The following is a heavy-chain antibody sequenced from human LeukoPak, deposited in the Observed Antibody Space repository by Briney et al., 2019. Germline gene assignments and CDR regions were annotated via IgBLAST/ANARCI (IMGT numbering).Heavy chain of an antibody. CDR3: ARDMGVRDGYHTRGFDY. D-gene: IGHD5-24*01. Sequence: ASVKVSCKASGYTFTSYGISWVRQSPGQGLEWMGWISAYNGNTNYAQKLQGRVTMTTDTSTSTAYMELSSLRSEDTAVYYCARDMGVRDGYHTRGFDYWGQGTLVTVSS. V-gene: IGHV1-18*01. CDR1: GYTFTSYG. CDR2: ISAYNGNT. J-gene: IGHJ4*02.